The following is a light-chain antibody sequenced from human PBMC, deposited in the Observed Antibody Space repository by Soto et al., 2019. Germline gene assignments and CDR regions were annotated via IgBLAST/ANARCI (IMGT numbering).Light chain of an antibody. CDR3: XSXXXTXXXV. CDR1: SSDVGGYDF. J-gene: IGLJ1*01. V-gene: IGLV2-14*03. CDR2: DVN. Sequence: QSVLTQPASVSGSRGQSITISCTGTSSDVGGYDFVSWYQHHPGKGPKLLIYDVNNRPSGVSDRFSGSKSGNTASLTISGXXXXXXGXYFCXSXXXTXXXVFGXGT.